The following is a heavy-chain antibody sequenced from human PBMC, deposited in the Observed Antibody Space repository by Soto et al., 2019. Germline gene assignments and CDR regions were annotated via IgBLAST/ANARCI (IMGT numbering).Heavy chain of an antibody. CDR3: ASAAVRGVTVYYYYGMDV. CDR2: IIPILGIA. CDR1: GGTFSSYT. Sequence: QVQLVQSGAEVKKPGSSVKVSCKASGGTFSSYTISWVRQAPGQGLEWMGRIIPILGIADYAQKFQGRVKITANKATSTAYKELSSLGSEDTAVYYCASAAVRGVTVYYYYGMDVWGQGTTGTVSS. J-gene: IGHJ6*02. D-gene: IGHD3-10*01. V-gene: IGHV1-69*02.